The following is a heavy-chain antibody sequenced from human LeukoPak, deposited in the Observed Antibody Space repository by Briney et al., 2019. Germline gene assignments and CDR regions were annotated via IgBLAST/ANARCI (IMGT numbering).Heavy chain of an antibody. CDR1: GYTFTDYY. V-gene: IGHV1-2*02. CDR2: INPNSGGT. D-gene: IGHD3-10*01. CDR3: ARDANYYGSGSYLDY. J-gene: IGHJ4*02. Sequence: GASVKVSCKASGYTFTDYYIHWVRQAPGQGLEWMGRINPNSGGTNYAQKFQGRVTMTRDTSMSTAYMELSRLRSDDTAVYYCARDANYYGSGSYLDYWGQGTLVTVSS.